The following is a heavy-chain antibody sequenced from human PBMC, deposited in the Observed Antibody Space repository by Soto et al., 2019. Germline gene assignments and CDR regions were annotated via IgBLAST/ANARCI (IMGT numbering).Heavy chain of an antibody. V-gene: IGHV4-39*01. CDR3: ARHYSLAVADSYFDY. D-gene: IGHD6-19*01. J-gene: IGHJ4*02. Sequence: SETLSLTCTVLGGSISSSSYYWGWIRKPPGKGLEWIGSIYYSGSTYYNPSLKSRVTISVDTSKNQFSLKLSSVTAADTAVYYCARHYSLAVADSYFDYWGQGTLVTV. CDR1: GGSISSSSYY. CDR2: IYYSGST.